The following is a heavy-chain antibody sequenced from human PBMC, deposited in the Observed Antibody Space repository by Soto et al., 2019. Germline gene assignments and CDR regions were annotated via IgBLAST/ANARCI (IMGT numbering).Heavy chain of an antibody. Sequence: GASVKVSCKASGDTFTTYDINWVRQATGHGLEWMGWINPNSGNIGYAQRFQGRVTMTRDTAIRTAYMEVSSRRSDDTAVYYCARGRASGSYYLLDYWGQGTLVTVS. V-gene: IGHV1-8*01. CDR1: GDTFTTYD. D-gene: IGHD3-10*01. J-gene: IGHJ4*02. CDR2: INPNSGNI. CDR3: ARGRASGSYYLLDY.